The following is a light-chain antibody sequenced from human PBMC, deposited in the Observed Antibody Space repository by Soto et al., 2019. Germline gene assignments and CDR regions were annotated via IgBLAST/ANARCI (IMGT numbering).Light chain of an antibody. V-gene: IGKV3-11*01. CDR2: VAS. Sequence: EVVLTQSPATLSLSPGEGATLSFRASQSVSSTLAWYQQKPGQAPRLLIYVASKRATGIPARFSGNGFATYFTLTISSLEPEDFAFYYCQKRSSVINFGQGTRLEIK. J-gene: IGKJ5*01. CDR3: QKRSSVIN. CDR1: QSVSST.